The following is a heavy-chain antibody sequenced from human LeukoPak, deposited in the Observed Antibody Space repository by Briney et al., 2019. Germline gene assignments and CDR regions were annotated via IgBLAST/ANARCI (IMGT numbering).Heavy chain of an antibody. Sequence: ASVKVSCKASGYTFTGHYIHWVRQAPGQGLEWMGWINPNGGVTHYAQKFQGRVTMTRDTSISTAYVELSRLTSDDTAVYYCARYLMSGPEHNRFDPWGQGTLVTVSS. V-gene: IGHV1-2*02. CDR1: GYTFTGHY. D-gene: IGHD1-14*01. CDR3: ARYLMSGPEHNRFDP. CDR2: INPNGGVT. J-gene: IGHJ5*02.